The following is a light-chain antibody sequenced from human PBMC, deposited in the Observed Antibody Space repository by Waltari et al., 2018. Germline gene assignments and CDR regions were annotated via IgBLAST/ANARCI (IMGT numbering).Light chain of an antibody. Sequence: DIQLTQSPSFLSASVGDRVTITCRASQGIDIYLAWYQQRPGKAPNLLIYAASTVQSGIPARCSGSGAETEFTLTISSLQPEDFATYYCLQLSSYPLTFGGGTKVEIK. V-gene: IGKV1-9*01. J-gene: IGKJ4*02. CDR2: AAS. CDR3: LQLSSYPLT. CDR1: QGIDIY.